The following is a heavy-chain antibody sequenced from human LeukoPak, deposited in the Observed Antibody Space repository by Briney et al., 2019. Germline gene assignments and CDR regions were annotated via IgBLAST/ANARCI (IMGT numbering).Heavy chain of an antibody. Sequence: SETLSLTCAVYGGSFSGYYWSWIRQPPGKGLEWIGETNHSGSTNYNPSLKSRVTISVDTSKNQFSLKLSSVTATDTAVYYCARGRAVNGDHDAFDIWGQGTMVTVSS. V-gene: IGHV4-34*01. CDR1: GGSFSGYY. CDR3: ARGRAVNGDHDAFDI. J-gene: IGHJ3*02. CDR2: TNHSGST. D-gene: IGHD4-17*01.